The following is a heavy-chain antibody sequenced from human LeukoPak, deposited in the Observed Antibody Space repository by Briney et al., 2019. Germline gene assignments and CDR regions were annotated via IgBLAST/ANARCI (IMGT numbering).Heavy chain of an antibody. D-gene: IGHD1-1*01. Sequence: GGSLRLSCAASGFTFSSYWMSWVRQAPGKGLEWVSYISSSSSTIYYADSVKGRFTISRDNAKNSLYLQMNSLRAEDTAVYYCARDFVYGKFDYWGQGTLVTVSS. CDR2: ISSSSSTI. V-gene: IGHV3-48*01. CDR3: ARDFVYGKFDY. CDR1: GFTFSSYW. J-gene: IGHJ4*02.